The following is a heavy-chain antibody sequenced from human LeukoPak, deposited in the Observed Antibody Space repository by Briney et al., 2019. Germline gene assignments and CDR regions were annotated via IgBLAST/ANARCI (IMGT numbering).Heavy chain of an antibody. J-gene: IGHJ6*02. CDR1: GFTFGDYA. CDR2: IRADGGRT. V-gene: IGHV3-43*02. CDR3: ATWAFYHGLDV. D-gene: IGHD2/OR15-2a*01. Sequence: GGSLRLSCAASGFTFGDYAMHWVRQAPGKGLEWVSLIRADGGRTYYADSVNGRFTISRDNSKNSLYLQMNSLRTDDTALYYCATWAFYHGLDVWGRGSTVTVSS.